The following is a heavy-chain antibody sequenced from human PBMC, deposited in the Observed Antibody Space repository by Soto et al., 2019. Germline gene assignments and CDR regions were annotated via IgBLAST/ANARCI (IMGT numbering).Heavy chain of an antibody. J-gene: IGHJ4*02. CDR2: IYYSGST. Sequence: PSETLSLTCTVSGGTISSGDYYWSWIRQHPGKGLEWIGHIYYSGSTYYNPSLKSRVTISADTSKNQFSLKLSSVTAADTAVYYCARAGYDRDGGGYYYFDYWGQGTLVTVSS. CDR1: GGTISSGDYY. CDR3: ARAGYDRDGGGYYYFDY. V-gene: IGHV4-31*03. D-gene: IGHD3-22*01.